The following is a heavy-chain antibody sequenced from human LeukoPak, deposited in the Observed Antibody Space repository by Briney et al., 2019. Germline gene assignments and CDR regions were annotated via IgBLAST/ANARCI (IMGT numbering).Heavy chain of an antibody. CDR3: ARDGYYYDSSGYYYFHWFDP. CDR1: GGSISSYY. Sequence: SETLSLTCTVSGGSISSYYWSWIRQPPGKGLEWIGYIYYSGSTNYNPSLKSRVTISVDTSKNQFSLKLSSVTAADTAVYYCARDGYYYDSSGYYYFHWFDPWGQGTLVTVSS. J-gene: IGHJ5*02. D-gene: IGHD3-22*01. CDR2: IYYSGST. V-gene: IGHV4-59*01.